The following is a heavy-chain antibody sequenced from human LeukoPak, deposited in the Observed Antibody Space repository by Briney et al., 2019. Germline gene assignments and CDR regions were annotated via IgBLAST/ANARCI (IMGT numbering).Heavy chain of an antibody. CDR3: ARTPWGVSDPYYFDY. D-gene: IGHD2-8*01. CDR2: IYPGDSDT. Sequence: GESLKISCKGTGYTFTIYWIGWVGQMPGKGLEWMGIIYPGDSDTRYSPSFQGQVTISADNSISTAYLQWSSLKASDTAMYYCARTPWGVSDPYYFDYWGQGTLVTVSS. J-gene: IGHJ4*02. CDR1: GYTFTIYW. V-gene: IGHV5-51*01.